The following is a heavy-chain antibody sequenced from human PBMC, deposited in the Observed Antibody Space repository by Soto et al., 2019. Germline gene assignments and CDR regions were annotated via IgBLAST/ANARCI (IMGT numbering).Heavy chain of an antibody. D-gene: IGHD4-4*01. CDR1: GFTFSSHW. Sequence: EVQLVESGGGLVQPGGSLRLSCAASGFTFSSHWMSWVRQAPGKGLEWVANIKHDGSETYYVDSVKGRFTISRDNGKNSLYLQMHSLRAEDTVVYYCARADYNWARDYWGQGTMVTVSS. V-gene: IGHV3-7*01. CDR2: IKHDGSET. CDR3: ARADYNWARDY. J-gene: IGHJ4*02.